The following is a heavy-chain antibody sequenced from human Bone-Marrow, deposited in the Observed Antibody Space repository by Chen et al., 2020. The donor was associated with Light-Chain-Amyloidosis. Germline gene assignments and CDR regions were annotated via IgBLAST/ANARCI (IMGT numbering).Heavy chain of an antibody. CDR2: IYSGGIT. CDR1: GFIVSDNY. D-gene: IGHD4-17*01. Sequence: EVQLVETGGGLIQPGGSLRLSCEAPGFIVSDNYITWVRQAPGKGLEWVSVIYSGGITYYADSRNTLYLQMNSLRAEDTAIYYCASTTVTTRHVGAFDIWGQGTKVTVSS. CDR3: ASTTVTTRHVGAFDI. V-gene: IGHV3-53*02. J-gene: IGHJ3*02.